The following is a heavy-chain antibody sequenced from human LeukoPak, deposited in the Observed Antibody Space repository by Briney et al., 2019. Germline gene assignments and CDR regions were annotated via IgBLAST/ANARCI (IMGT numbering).Heavy chain of an antibody. V-gene: IGHV3-43D*03. Sequence: QPGGSLRLSCAASGFTFSSYAMHWVRQAPGKGLEWVSLISWDGGSTYYADSVKGRFTISRDNSKNSLYLQMNSLRAEDTALYYCAKARNYYYYYMDVWGKGTTVTVSS. J-gene: IGHJ6*03. CDR3: AKARNYYYYYMDV. CDR2: ISWDGGST. CDR1: GFTFSSYA.